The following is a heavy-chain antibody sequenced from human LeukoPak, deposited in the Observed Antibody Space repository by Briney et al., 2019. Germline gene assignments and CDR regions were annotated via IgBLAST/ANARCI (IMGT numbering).Heavy chain of an antibody. D-gene: IGHD6-19*01. Sequence: ASVKVSCKASGYTFTSYAMHWVRQAPGQRLEWMGWINAGNGNTKYSQKFQGRVTITRDTSASTAYMELSSLRSEDTAVYYCARALAVAGTPGHFDYWGQGTLVTVSS. CDR3: ARALAVAGTPGHFDY. CDR1: GYTFTSYA. J-gene: IGHJ4*02. CDR2: INAGNGNT. V-gene: IGHV1-3*01.